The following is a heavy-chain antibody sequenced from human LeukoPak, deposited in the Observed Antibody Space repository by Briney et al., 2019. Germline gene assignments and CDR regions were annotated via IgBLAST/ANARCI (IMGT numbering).Heavy chain of an antibody. V-gene: IGHV6-1*01. Sequence: SQTLSLTCAISGDSVSSNSAAWNWIRQSPSRGLEWLGRTYYRSKWFNDYAVSVKSRITINPDTSKNQFSLQLNSVTPEDTAVYYCAREGLAQGGSYRARYYFDYWGQGTLVTVSS. CDR2: TYYRSKWFN. CDR1: GDSVSSNSAA. D-gene: IGHD1-26*01. CDR3: AREGLAQGGSYRARYYFDY. J-gene: IGHJ4*02.